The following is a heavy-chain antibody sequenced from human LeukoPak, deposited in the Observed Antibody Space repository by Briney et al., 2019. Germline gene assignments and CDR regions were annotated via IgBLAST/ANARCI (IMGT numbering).Heavy chain of an antibody. V-gene: IGHV4-39*01. D-gene: IGHD3-22*01. Sequence: PSETLSLTCTVSGGSISSSSYYWGWIRQPPGKGLEWIGSIYYSGSTYYNPSLKSRVTISVDTSKNQFSLKLSSVTAADTAVYYCARARITMIALPDYWGQGTLVTVSS. CDR3: ARARITMIALPDY. CDR1: GGSISSSSYY. CDR2: IYYSGST. J-gene: IGHJ4*02.